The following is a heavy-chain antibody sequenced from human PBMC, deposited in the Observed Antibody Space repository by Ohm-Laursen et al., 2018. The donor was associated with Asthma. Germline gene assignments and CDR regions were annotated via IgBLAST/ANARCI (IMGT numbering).Heavy chain of an antibody. CDR2: IGFGGGYI. D-gene: IGHD2-21*02. CDR3: ARRDFSGGDPSAAFDI. CDR1: GFTFSTSD. J-gene: IGHJ3*02. Sequence: GSLRLSCAASGFTFSTSDMRWVRQVPGKGLEWVSSIGFGGGYISYADSVKGRFTISRDTAKNSLYLQINSLRAEDTAVYYCARRDFSGGDPSAAFDIWGQGTMVTVSS. V-gene: IGHV3-21*01.